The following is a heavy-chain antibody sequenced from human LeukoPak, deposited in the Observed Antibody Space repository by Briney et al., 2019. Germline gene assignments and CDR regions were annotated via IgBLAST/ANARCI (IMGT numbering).Heavy chain of an antibody. CDR1: GFTFSNYS. CDR2: VSSSSSYI. D-gene: IGHD6-13*01. Sequence: GGSLRLSCAASGFTFSNYSMNWVRQAPGKGLEWVSSVSSSSSYIYYADSVKGRFTISRDNAKNSLYLQMNSLRAEDTAVYYCASLALGSWFDYWGQGTLVTVSS. V-gene: IGHV3-21*01. J-gene: IGHJ4*02. CDR3: ASLALGSWFDY.